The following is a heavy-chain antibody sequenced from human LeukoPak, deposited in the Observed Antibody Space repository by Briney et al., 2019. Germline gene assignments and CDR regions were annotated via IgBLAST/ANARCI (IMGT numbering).Heavy chain of an antibody. CDR3: ARVSDSSWSDY. D-gene: IGHD6-6*01. Sequence: PSETLSLTCAVYGGSFSGYYWGWIRQPPGKGLEWIGEINYSGSTNYNPSLKSRVTISVDTSKNQFSLKLSSVTAADTAVYYCARVSDSSWSDYWGQGTLVTVSS. CDR2: INYSGST. CDR1: GGSFSGYY. V-gene: IGHV4-34*01. J-gene: IGHJ4*02.